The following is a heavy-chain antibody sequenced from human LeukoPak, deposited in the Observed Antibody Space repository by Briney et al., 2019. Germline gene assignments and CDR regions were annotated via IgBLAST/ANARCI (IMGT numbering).Heavy chain of an antibody. D-gene: IGHD6-6*01. CDR2: INPNSGGT. CDR1: GYTFTGYY. J-gene: IGHJ4*02. CDR3: ARDRGRYSSSSGVGP. Sequence: ASVKVSCKASGYTFTGYYMHWVRQAPGQGLEWMGWINPNSGGTNYAQKFQGRVTMTRGTSISTAYMELSRLRSDDTAVYCCARDRGRYSSSSGVGPWGQGTLVTVSS. V-gene: IGHV1-2*02.